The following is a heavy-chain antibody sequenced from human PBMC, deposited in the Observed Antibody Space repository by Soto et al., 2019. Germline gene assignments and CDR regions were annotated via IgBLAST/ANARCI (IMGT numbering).Heavy chain of an antibody. V-gene: IGHV1-69*12. Sequence: QVQLVQSGAEVKKPGSSVKVSCKASGGTFSSYAISWVRQAPGQGLEWMGGIIPIFGTANYAQKFQGRVTITADESTSPAYLELSSLRSEDTAVYYCARDNGRGWGSYPPWYFDYWGQGTLVTVSS. D-gene: IGHD3-16*02. CDR3: ARDNGRGWGSYPPWYFDY. CDR1: GGTFSSYA. CDR2: IIPIFGTA. J-gene: IGHJ4*02.